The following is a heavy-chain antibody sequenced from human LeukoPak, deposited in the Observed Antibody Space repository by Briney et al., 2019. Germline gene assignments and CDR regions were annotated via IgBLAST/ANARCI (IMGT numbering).Heavy chain of an antibody. CDR1: GGSISSYY. D-gene: IGHD3-22*01. CDR2: IYYSGST. J-gene: IGHJ4*02. Sequence: PSETLSLTCTVSGGSISSYYWSRIRQPPGKGLECIGYIYYSGSTNYNPSLKSRVTISVDTSKNQFSLKLSSVAAADTAVYYCARRTYFYDSSGYYFDYWGQGTLVTVSS. V-gene: IGHV4-59*01. CDR3: ARRTYFYDSSGYYFDY.